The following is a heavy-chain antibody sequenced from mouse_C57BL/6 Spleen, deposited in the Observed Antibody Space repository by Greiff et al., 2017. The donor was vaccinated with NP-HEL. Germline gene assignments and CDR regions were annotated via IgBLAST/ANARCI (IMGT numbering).Heavy chain of an antibody. V-gene: IGHV1-54*01. CDR3: ARLGKSGPFDY. CDR1: GYAFTNYL. Sequence: VQLQQSGAELVRPGTSVKVSCKASGYAFTNYLIEWVKQRPGQGLEWIGVINPGSGGTNYNEKFKGKATLTADKSSSTAYMQLSSLTSEDSAVYFCARLGKSGPFDYWGQGTTLTVSS. J-gene: IGHJ2*01. D-gene: IGHD3-3*01. CDR2: INPGSGGT.